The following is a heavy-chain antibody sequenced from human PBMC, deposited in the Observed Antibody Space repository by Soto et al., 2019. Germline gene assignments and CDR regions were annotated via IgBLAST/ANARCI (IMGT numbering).Heavy chain of an antibody. CDR1: EFTFSSYG. J-gene: IGHJ4*02. Sequence: QVQLVESGGGVVQPGRSLRLSCAASEFTFSSYGMHWVRQAPGKGLEWVAVISYDGSNKYYADSVKGRFTISRDNSKNTLYLQMNSLRAEDTAVYYCAKSQGTREVPDYSDYWGQGTLVTVSS. CDR2: ISYDGSNK. V-gene: IGHV3-30*18. CDR3: AKSQGTREVPDYSDY. D-gene: IGHD6-6*01.